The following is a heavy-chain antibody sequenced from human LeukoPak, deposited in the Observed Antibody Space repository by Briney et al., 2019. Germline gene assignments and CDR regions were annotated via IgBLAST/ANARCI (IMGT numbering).Heavy chain of an antibody. CDR2: INPNSGGT. Sequence: PVASVKVSCKASGYTFTSYAMNWVRQAPGQGLEWMGWINPNSGGTNYAQKFQGWVTMTRDTSISTAYMELSRLRSDDTAVYYCARERNYYGSGSYSSFDPWGQGTLVTVSS. CDR1: GYTFTSYA. CDR3: ARERNYYGSGSYSSFDP. D-gene: IGHD3-10*01. V-gene: IGHV1-2*04. J-gene: IGHJ5*02.